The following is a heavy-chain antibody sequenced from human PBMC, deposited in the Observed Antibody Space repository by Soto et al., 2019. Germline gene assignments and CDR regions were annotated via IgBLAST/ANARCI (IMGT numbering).Heavy chain of an antibody. V-gene: IGHV1-18*01. CDR1: GYTFTSYG. Sequence: ASVKVSCKASGYTFTSYGISWVRQAPGQGLEWMGWISAYNGNTNYAQKLQGRVTMTTDTSTSTAYMELRSLRSDDTAVYYCAKYIVVVPAATYYFDYWGQGTLVTVSS. CDR3: AKYIVVVPAATYYFDY. CDR2: ISAYNGNT. D-gene: IGHD2-2*01. J-gene: IGHJ4*02.